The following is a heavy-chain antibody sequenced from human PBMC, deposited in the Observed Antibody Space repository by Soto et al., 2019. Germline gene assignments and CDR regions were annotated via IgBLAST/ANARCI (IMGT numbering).Heavy chain of an antibody. CDR3: ARLLGSRYYHYMDV. D-gene: IGHD2-15*01. Sequence: PSETLSLTCTVSGGSISSYYWSWIRQPPGKGLEWIGYIYYSGSTNYNPSLKSRVTISVDTSKNQFSLKLSSVTAADTAVYYCARLLGSRYYHYMDVRGKGTTVTVSS. CDR1: GGSISSYY. CDR2: IYYSGST. V-gene: IGHV4-59*08. J-gene: IGHJ6*03.